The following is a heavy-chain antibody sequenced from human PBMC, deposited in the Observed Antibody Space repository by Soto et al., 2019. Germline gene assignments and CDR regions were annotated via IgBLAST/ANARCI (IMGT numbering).Heavy chain of an antibody. CDR3: AKNRYCSGGSCYSHRSYYYGMDV. J-gene: IGHJ6*02. Sequence: GGSLRLSCAASGFTFSTYGIHWVRQAPGKGLEWGAVISYDGTNKYYADSVKGRFTISRDNSKNTLYLQMDSLRAEDTAVYYCAKNRYCSGGSCYSHRSYYYGMDVWGQGTTVTVSS. D-gene: IGHD2-15*01. V-gene: IGHV3-30*18. CDR2: ISYDGTNK. CDR1: GFTFSTYG.